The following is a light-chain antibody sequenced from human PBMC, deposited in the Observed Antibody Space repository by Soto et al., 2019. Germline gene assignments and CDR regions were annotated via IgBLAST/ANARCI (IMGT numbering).Light chain of an antibody. CDR1: QTVGNNY. CDR2: GAS. CDR3: RQSATSPRT. J-gene: IGKJ1*01. Sequence: EIVLTQSPGTLSLSPGERATLSCRASQTVGNNYLDWYQQKPGQAPRRLIYGASSSATVIPDRFSGSGSGTDFPLTISRLEPEDFAVYYCRQSATSPRTFGQGTKVEIK. V-gene: IGKV3-20*01.